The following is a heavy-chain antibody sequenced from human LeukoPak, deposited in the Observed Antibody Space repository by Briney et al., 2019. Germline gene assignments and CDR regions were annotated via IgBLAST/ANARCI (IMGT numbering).Heavy chain of an antibody. CDR1: GYTFTGYY. CDR2: INPNSGGT. CDR3: ARESHDPIPPAGKLMLN. D-gene: IGHD6-13*01. J-gene: IGHJ4*02. Sequence: ASVKVSCKASGYTFTGYYMHWVRQAHGQGLEWMGWINPNSGGTNYAQKFQGRVTMTRDTSISTAYMELSRLRSDDTAVYYCARESHDPIPPAGKLMLNWGQGTLVTVSS. V-gene: IGHV1-2*02.